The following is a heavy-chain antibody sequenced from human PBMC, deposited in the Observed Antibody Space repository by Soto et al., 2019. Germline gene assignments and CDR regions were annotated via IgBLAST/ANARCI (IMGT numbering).Heavy chain of an antibody. CDR1: GGTFSSYT. J-gene: IGHJ5*02. CDR3: ARDLNNAYGDPMNNWFDP. V-gene: IGHV1-69*04. Sequence: GASVKVSCKASGGTFSSYTISWVRQAPGQGLEWMGRIIPILGIANYAQKFQGRVTITADKSTSTAYMELSSLRSEDTAVYYCARDLNNAYGDPMNNWFDPWGQGTLVTVSS. D-gene: IGHD4-17*01. CDR2: IIPILGIA.